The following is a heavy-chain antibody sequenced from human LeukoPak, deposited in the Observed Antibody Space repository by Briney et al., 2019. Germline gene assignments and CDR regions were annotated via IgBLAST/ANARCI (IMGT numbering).Heavy chain of an antibody. CDR3: ARLTRSGRPFDAFDI. J-gene: IGHJ3*02. Sequence: PSETLSLTCTVSGASISSYYWSWIRQPPGKGLEWIGYIYYSGSTNYNPSLKSRVTISVDTSNNHFSLRLSSVTAADTAVYYCARLTRSGRPFDAFDIWGQGTMVTVSS. CDR1: GASISSYY. CDR2: IYYSGST. D-gene: IGHD2-15*01. V-gene: IGHV4-59*08.